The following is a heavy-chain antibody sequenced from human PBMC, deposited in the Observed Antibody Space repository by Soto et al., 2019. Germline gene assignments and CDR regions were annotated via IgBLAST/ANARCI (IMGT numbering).Heavy chain of an antibody. D-gene: IGHD3-3*01. V-gene: IGHV4-39*01. CDR3: ATNGPYGFWSGGDVFDI. CDR2: LYYSGTS. CDR1: GGSMSSGTYF. J-gene: IGHJ3*02. Sequence: QLQLHQSGPGLAKPSETLSLTCSVSGGSMSSGTYFWGWIRQPPGKGLEWIGSLYYSGTSHYNPSLKSRVTISVDASKNHFSLNLTSLTAADTAVYYCATNGPYGFWSGGDVFDIWGQGTMVTVSS.